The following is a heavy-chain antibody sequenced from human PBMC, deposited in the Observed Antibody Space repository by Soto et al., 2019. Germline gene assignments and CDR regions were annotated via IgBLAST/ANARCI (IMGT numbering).Heavy chain of an antibody. CDR1: GYTFTSYD. J-gene: IGHJ4*02. CDR3: ARTAGDLDY. Sequence: QVQLVQSGAEVKKPGASVRVSCKTSGYTFTSYDINWVRQVTGQGLEWMGWMNPNSGYTGHTQKLQGRVTMTRDTSTSTAYMELSSLRSEDTAVYYCARTAGDLDYWGQGTLVTVSS. CDR2: MNPNSGYT. D-gene: IGHD4-17*01. V-gene: IGHV1-8*01.